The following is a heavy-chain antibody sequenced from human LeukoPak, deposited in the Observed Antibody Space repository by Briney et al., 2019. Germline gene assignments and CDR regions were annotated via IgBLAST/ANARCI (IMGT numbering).Heavy chain of an antibody. J-gene: IGHJ5*02. CDR3: ARYCSSTNCYKGGFDP. CDR2: INHSGST. D-gene: IGHD2-2*02. CDR1: GGSFSGYY. Sequence: SETLSLTCAVYGGSFSGYYWSWIRQPPGKGLEWIGEINHSGSTNYNPSLKSRVTISVDTSKNQFSLNLSSVTAADTAVYYCARYCSSTNCYKGGFDPWGQGTLVTVSS. V-gene: IGHV4-34*01.